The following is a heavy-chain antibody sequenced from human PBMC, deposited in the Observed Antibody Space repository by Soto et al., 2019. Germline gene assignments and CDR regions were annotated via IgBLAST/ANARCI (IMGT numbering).Heavy chain of an antibody. V-gene: IGHV3-23*01. CDR1: GFSISTHA. J-gene: IGHJ4*02. D-gene: IGHD6-19*01. Sequence: GGSLRLSCVASGFSISTHALTWVRHAPGKGLEWVSSFSGRSGDTYYAASVKGRFTISGDSSKNTVILQMNNLRADDTALYYCARDSSAWPNYFDSWGQGIQVTVS. CDR2: FSGRSGDT. CDR3: ARDSSAWPNYFDS.